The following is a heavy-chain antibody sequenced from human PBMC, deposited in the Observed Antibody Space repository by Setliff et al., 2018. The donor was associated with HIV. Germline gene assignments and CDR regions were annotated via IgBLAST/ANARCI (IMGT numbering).Heavy chain of an antibody. D-gene: IGHD6-19*01. CDR1: GGSISSGSYY. Sequence: LSLTCTVSGGSISSGSYYWTWIRQPPGKGLEWIGEINHSGSTTYNPSLKSRVTISVDTSKNQFSLKLTSVTAADTAVYYCARHEPYSTGYEGLDSWGQGTLVTVSS. CDR2: INHSGST. CDR3: ARHEPYSTGYEGLDS. V-gene: IGHV4-39*01. J-gene: IGHJ4*02.